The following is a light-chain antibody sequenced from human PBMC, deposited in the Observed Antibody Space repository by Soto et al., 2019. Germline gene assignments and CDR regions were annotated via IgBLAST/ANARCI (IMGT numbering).Light chain of an antibody. J-gene: IGKJ5*01. CDR1: QSVSSSY. CDR3: QQYGSSPIT. Sequence: VLTQSPATLSLSPGDSATLSCGGSQSVSSSYLAWYQQKTGLAPRILIYDASSRATGIPDRLSGSGSGTDLNLTISRLEPEDFAVYYCQQYGSSPITCGQGTRLEIK. CDR2: DAS. V-gene: IGKV3D-20*01.